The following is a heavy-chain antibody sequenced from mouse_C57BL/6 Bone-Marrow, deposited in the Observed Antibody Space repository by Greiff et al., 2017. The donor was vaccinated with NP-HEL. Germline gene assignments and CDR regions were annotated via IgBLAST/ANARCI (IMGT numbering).Heavy chain of an antibody. CDR2: ISNGGGST. CDR3: ARRYGSSWGYAMDY. Sequence: EVKVEESGGGLVQPGGSLKLSCAASGFTFSDYYMYWVRQTPEKRLEWVAYISNGGGSTYYPDTVKGRFTISRDNAKNTLYLQMSRLKSEDTAMYYCARRYGSSWGYAMDYWGQGTSVTVSS. J-gene: IGHJ4*01. D-gene: IGHD1-1*01. CDR1: GFTFSDYY. V-gene: IGHV5-12*01.